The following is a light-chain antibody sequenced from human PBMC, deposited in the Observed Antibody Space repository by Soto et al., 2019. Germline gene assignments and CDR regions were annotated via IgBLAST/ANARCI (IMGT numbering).Light chain of an antibody. CDR3: TSWTTSTTMI. V-gene: IGLV2-14*03. CDR2: DVN. Sequence: QSALTQPASVSGSPGQSITISCTGTSSDIGAYNFVSVYQQHPGKAPKLMLYDVNIRPSGVSNRFSGSKSGNTASLTISGLQAEDEAEYYCTSWTTSTTMIFGGGTKVTVL. CDR1: SSDIGAYNF. J-gene: IGLJ2*01.